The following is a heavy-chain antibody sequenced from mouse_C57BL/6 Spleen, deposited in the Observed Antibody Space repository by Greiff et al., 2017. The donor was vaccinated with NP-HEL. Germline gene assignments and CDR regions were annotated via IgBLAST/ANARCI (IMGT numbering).Heavy chain of an antibody. J-gene: IGHJ1*03. D-gene: IGHD4-1*01. Sequence: QVQLQQPGAELVMPGASVKLSCKASGYTFTSYWMHWVKQRPGQGLEWIGEIDPSDSYTNYNQKFKGKSTLTVDKSSSTAYMQLSSLTSEDSAVYYCARSFNWDWYFDVWGTGTTVTVSS. CDR2: IDPSDSYT. V-gene: IGHV1-69*01. CDR1: GYTFTSYW. CDR3: ARSFNWDWYFDV.